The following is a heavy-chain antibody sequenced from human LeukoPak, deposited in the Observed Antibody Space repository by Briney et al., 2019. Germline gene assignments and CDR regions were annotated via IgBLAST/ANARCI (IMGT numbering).Heavy chain of an antibody. CDR3: AKNRGDFWSGYPQRQFDY. CDR2: ISVYDGNT. V-gene: IGHV1-18*01. D-gene: IGHD3-3*01. Sequence: GASVKVSCRASGYTFTNYGISWVRQAPGQGLEWMGWISVYDGNTNYARKLQGRVTMTTDTSTSTAYMELRSLRSDDTAVYYCAKNRGDFWSGYPQRQFDYWGQGTLVIVSS. J-gene: IGHJ4*02. CDR1: GYTFTNYG.